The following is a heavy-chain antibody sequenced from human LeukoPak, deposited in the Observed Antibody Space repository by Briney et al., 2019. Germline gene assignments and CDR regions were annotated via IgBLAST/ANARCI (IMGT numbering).Heavy chain of an antibody. Sequence: SETLSLTCTVSGGSISSSSYYWGWIRQPPGKGLEWIGSIYYSGSTYYNPSLKSRVTISVDTSKNQFSLKLSSVTAADTAVYYCASYCSSTSCYSLLDYWGQGTLVTVSS. CDR3: ASYCSSTSCYSLLDY. V-gene: IGHV4-39*01. CDR2: IYYSGST. J-gene: IGHJ4*02. CDR1: GGSISSSSYY. D-gene: IGHD2-2*01.